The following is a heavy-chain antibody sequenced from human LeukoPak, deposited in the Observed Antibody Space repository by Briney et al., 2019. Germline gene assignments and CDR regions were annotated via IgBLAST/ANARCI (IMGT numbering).Heavy chain of an antibody. CDR2: INKEGNEE. V-gene: IGHV3-7*01. CDR1: GFTLKDYW. CDR3: ATYDNWVAGDV. J-gene: IGHJ6*02. D-gene: IGHD1-1*01. Sequence: PGGSLRLSCAASGFTLKDYWMSWVRQAPGKGPEWVANINKEGNEEHFVDSVKGRFTVSRDNAKNSLFLQMNSLRVEDTAVYYCATYDNWVAGDVWGQGTTVSVSS.